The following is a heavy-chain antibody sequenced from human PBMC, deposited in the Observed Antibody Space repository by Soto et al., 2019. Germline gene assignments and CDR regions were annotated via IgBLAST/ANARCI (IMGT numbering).Heavy chain of an antibody. V-gene: IGHV3-33*01. CDR3: ASTNTAMAD. CDR2: VWYDGSNK. CDR1: GFTFSSYG. D-gene: IGHD5-18*01. J-gene: IGHJ4*02. Sequence: QVQLVESGGGVVQPGRSLRLPCAASGFTFSSYGMHWVRQAPGKGLEWVAVVWYDGSNKYYADSVKGRFTISRDNSKNTLYLQMNSLRAEDTAVYYCASTNTAMADWGQGTLVTVSS.